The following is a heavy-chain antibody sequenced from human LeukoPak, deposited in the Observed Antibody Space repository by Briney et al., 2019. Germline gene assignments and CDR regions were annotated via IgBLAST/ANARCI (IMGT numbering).Heavy chain of an antibody. CDR1: GFTFTNNF. CDR2: IKQDGSET. V-gene: IGHV3-7*01. J-gene: IGHJ4*01. Sequence: GGSLRLSCAASGFTFTNNFMSWVRQVPGKGVEWVANIKQDGSETAYADSVRGRFTIFRDNAKDSVYLQMNSLRAEDSATYYCVREGFYFFDFWGQGTLVTVSS. CDR3: VREGFYFFDF.